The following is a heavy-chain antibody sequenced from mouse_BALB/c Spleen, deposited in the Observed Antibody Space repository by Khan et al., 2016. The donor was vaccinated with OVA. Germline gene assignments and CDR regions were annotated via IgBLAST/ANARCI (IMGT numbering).Heavy chain of an antibody. J-gene: IGHJ3*01. V-gene: IGHV1S81*02. CDR2: FNPSNGDT. Sequence: QVQLQQSGAELVKPGASVKLSCKASVFTFTSYYMYWVKQRPGQGLEWIGEFNPSNGDTNFNEKFKSKATLTVDRSSSTAYMQLSSLTSEDSAVYYCTRSGYGSFAYWGQGTLVTVSA. D-gene: IGHD2-1*01. CDR3: TRSGYGSFAY. CDR1: VFTFTSYY.